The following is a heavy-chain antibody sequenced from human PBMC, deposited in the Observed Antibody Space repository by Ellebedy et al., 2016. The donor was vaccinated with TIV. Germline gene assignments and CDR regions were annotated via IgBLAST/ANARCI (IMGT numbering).Heavy chain of an antibody. CDR1: GFTFSDYY. CDR2: IRSSGSAK. CDR3: AKLGCSNGICYQLDS. Sequence: GESLKISCAASGFTFSDYYMSWIRQAPGKGLEWVSYIRSSGSAKYYADSVKGRFTISRDNAKNSLYLQMDSLRTEDTALYFCAKLGCSNGICYQLDSWGQGTLVIVSS. D-gene: IGHD2-8*01. J-gene: IGHJ4*02. V-gene: IGHV3-11*01.